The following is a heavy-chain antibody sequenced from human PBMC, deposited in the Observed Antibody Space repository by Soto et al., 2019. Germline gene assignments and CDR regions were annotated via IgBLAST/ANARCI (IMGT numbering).Heavy chain of an antibody. CDR3: ARTKYNWFDP. Sequence: LSLTCAVYGGSFSGYYWSWIRQPPGKGLEWIGEINHSGSTNYNPSLKSRVTISVDTSKNQFSLKLSSVTAADTAVYYCARTKYNWFDPWGQGTLVIVSS. CDR1: GGSFSGYY. V-gene: IGHV4-34*01. J-gene: IGHJ5*02. CDR2: INHSGST.